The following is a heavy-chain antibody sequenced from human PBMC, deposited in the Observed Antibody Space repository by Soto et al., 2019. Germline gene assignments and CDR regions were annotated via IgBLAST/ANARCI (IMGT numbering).Heavy chain of an antibody. CDR1: GGSFSGYY. CDR2: INHSGST. V-gene: IGHV4-34*01. D-gene: IGHD3-22*01. CDR3: ARSSLVVIGYYFDY. Sequence: SETLSLTCAVYGGSFSGYYWSWIRQPPGKGLEWIGEINHSGSTNYNPSLKSRVTISVDTSKNQFSLKLSSVTAADTAVYYCARSSLVVIGYYFDYWGQGTLVTVSS. J-gene: IGHJ4*02.